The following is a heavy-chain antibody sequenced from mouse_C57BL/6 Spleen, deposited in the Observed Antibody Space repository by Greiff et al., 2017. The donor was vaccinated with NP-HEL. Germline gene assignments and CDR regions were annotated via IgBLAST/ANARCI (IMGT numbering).Heavy chain of an antibody. Sequence: EVQLMESGGGLVKPGGSLKLSCAASGFTFSSYTMSWVRQTPEQRLAWVATISGGGGNTYYPDSVKGRFTISRDNAKNTLYLQMSSLRSEDTALYYCARRDTVAFDYWGQGTTLTVSS. CDR1: GFTFSSYT. V-gene: IGHV5-9*01. D-gene: IGHD1-1*01. J-gene: IGHJ2*01. CDR3: ARRDTVAFDY. CDR2: ISGGGGNT.